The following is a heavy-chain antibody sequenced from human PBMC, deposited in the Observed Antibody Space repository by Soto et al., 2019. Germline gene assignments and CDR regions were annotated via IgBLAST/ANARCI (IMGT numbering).Heavy chain of an antibody. CDR2: LFYTGST. Sequence: SETLSLTCTVSGDSVSSDTYYWSWIRQPPGKGLEWIGYLFYTGSTSYNPSLNSRVTMLVDTSKNQFSLKLSSVTAADSAVYYCARAILGYCTSSSCNGGDYYYGMDVWGQGTTVTVSS. CDR1: GDSVSSDTYY. J-gene: IGHJ6*02. CDR3: ARAILGYCTSSSCNGGDYYYGMDV. D-gene: IGHD2-2*01. V-gene: IGHV4-61*01.